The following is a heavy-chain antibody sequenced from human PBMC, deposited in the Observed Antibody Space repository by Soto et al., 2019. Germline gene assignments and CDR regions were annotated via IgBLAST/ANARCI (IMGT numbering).Heavy chain of an antibody. J-gene: IGHJ5*02. CDR3: ARHSNYYDSSGYYHPSPFDP. CDR1: GYSFTNYW. Sequence: PGESLKISCKGSGYSFTNYWIGWVRQMPGKDLEWIGIIYPEDSETRYSPSFQGLVTISVDKSISTAYLQWSSLKASDTAMYYCARHSNYYDSSGYYHPSPFDPWGQGTLVTVSS. V-gene: IGHV5-51*01. D-gene: IGHD3-22*01. CDR2: IYPEDSET.